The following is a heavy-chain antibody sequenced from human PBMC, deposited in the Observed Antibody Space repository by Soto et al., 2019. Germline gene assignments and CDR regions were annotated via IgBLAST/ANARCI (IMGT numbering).Heavy chain of an antibody. D-gene: IGHD4-17*01. CDR3: ARDRRLRIFDY. CDR2: IYYSGST. Sequence: TLYITCTVYGGSISSGGYYWSWIRQHPGKGLEWIGYIYYSGSTYYNPSLKSRVTISVDTSKNQFSLKLSSGTAADTAGYYCARDRRLRIFDYWGQGTLVTVSS. V-gene: IGHV4-31*03. CDR1: GGSISSGGYY. J-gene: IGHJ4*02.